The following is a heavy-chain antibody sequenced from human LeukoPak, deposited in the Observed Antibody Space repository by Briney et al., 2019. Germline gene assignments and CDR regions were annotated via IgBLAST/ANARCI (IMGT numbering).Heavy chain of an antibody. V-gene: IGHV3-20*04. CDR3: ASSGARGSYFHFDY. D-gene: IGHD1-26*01. CDR2: INWNGGST. CDR1: GFTFDDYG. Sequence: GGSLRLSCAASGFTFDDYGMSWVRQAPGKGLEWVSGINWNGGSTGYADSVKGRFTISRDNAKNSLYLQMNSLRAEDTALYYCASSGARGSYFHFDYWGQGTLVTVSS. J-gene: IGHJ4*02.